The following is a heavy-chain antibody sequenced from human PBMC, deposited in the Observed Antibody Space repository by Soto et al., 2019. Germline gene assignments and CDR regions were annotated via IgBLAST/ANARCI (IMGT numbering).Heavy chain of an antibody. D-gene: IGHD6-19*01. CDR3: AREGAVAGTFDY. J-gene: IGHJ4*02. CDR2: IYYSGST. Sequence: SETMSLTCTVSGGSISSYYWSWTRQPPGKELERIGYIYYSGSTNYNPSLKSRVTISVDTSKNQFSLQLNSVTPEDTSVYYCAREGAVAGTFDYWGQGTLVTVSS. CDR1: GGSISSYY. V-gene: IGHV4-59*12.